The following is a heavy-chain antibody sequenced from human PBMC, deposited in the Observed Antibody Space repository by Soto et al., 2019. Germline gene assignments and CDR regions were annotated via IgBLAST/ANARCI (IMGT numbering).Heavy chain of an antibody. CDR2: IHYSGNT. J-gene: IGHJ4*02. Sequence: SETLSLTCTVSGGSISSYYWSWIRQSPGKGLEWIGYIHYSGNTNYNPSLKSRVTISVDTSKNQFSLKLSSVTAADTAVYYCASQSTGYPYYFNYWGQGALVTVSS. V-gene: IGHV4-59*08. CDR3: ASQSTGYPYYFNY. CDR1: GGSISSYY. D-gene: IGHD3-22*01.